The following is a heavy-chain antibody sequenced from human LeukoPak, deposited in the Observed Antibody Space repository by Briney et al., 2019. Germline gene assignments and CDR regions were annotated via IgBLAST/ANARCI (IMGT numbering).Heavy chain of an antibody. Sequence: GGSLRLSCAASGYTFSNYWMHWVRQAPGKGLVWVSRINSDGSGRNYADSVKGRFTISRDNAKNTLYLQMNSLRAEDTAVYYCASASSHRIAAGGDYWGQGTLVTVSS. V-gene: IGHV3-74*01. CDR1: GYTFSNYW. CDR2: INSDGSGR. CDR3: ASASSHRIAAGGDY. D-gene: IGHD6-13*01. J-gene: IGHJ4*02.